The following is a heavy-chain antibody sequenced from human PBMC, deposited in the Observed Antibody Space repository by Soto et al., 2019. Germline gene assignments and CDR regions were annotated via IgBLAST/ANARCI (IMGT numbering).Heavy chain of an antibody. J-gene: IGHJ4*02. CDR3: ARADYYGSGGNFDY. V-gene: IGHV4-31*03. D-gene: IGHD3-10*01. CDR2: IYYSGST. CDR1: GFSISSGVYY. Sequence: PSETLSLTCTVSGFSISSGVYYWSWIRQHPGEGLEWIGYIYYSGSTYYNPSLRSRVTISVDTSKNQFSLKLSSVTAADTAVYYCARADYYGSGGNFDYWGPGALVTVSS.